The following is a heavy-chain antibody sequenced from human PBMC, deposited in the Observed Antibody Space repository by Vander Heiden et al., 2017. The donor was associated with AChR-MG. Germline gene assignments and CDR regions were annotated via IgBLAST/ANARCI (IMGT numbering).Heavy chain of an antibody. V-gene: IGHV5-51*01. CDR2: IYPGDSDT. J-gene: IGHJ5*02. CDR1: GYSFTSYW. Sequence: EVQLVQSGAEVKKPGESLKISCKGSGYSFTSYWIGWVRQRPGKGLEWMGIIYPGDSDTRYSPSFQGQVTISADKSISTAYLQWSSLKASDTAMYYCARQVGQRERAEGNWFDPWGQGTLVTVSS. CDR3: ARQVGQRERAEGNWFDP. D-gene: IGHD6-25*01.